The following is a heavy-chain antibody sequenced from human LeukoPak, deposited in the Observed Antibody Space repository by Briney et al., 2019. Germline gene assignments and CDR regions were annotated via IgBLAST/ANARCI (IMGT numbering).Heavy chain of an antibody. Sequence: GGSLRLSCAASGFTFSSYWMSWVRQAPGKGLEWVANIKQDGSEKYYVDSVKGRFTISRDNAKNSLYLQMNSLRAEDTAVYYCARGGGDIVVVPPWFDPWGQGTLVTVSS. V-gene: IGHV3-7*01. CDR3: ARGGGDIVVVPPWFDP. D-gene: IGHD2-2*01. CDR1: GFTFSSYW. J-gene: IGHJ5*02. CDR2: IKQDGSEK.